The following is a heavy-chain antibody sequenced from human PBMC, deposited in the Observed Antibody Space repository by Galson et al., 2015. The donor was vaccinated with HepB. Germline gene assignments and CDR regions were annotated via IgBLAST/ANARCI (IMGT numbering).Heavy chain of an antibody. J-gene: IGHJ4*02. CDR3: ARRVYYETDRALDF. Sequence: SLRLSCAASGFMFSNYALSWVRQAPGKGLEWVSIISGSGGSTFYADSVKGRFTISRDNSKNTLYLQMNSLRAEDTAVYYCARRVYYETDRALDFWGQGTLFTVSS. CDR1: GFMFSNYA. D-gene: IGHD3-22*01. V-gene: IGHV3-23*01. CDR2: ISGSGGST.